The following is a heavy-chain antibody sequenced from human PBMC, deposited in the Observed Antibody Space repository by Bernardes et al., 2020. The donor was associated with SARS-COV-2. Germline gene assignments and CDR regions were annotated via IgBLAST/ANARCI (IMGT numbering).Heavy chain of an antibody. CDR2: ISSSSSYI. D-gene: IGHD3-16*01. J-gene: IGHJ6*03. V-gene: IGHV3-21*01. CDR1: GFTFSSYS. Sequence: GGSLRLSCASSGFTFSSYSMNWVRQAPGKGLEWVSSISSSSSYIYYADSVKGRFTISRDNAKNSLYLQMNSLRAEDTAVYYCARGWGSGERLYYMDVWGKGTTVTVSS. CDR3: ARGWGSGERLYYMDV.